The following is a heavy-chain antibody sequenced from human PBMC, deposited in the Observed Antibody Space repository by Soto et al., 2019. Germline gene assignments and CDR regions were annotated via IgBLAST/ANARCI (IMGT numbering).Heavy chain of an antibody. V-gene: IGHV4-31*03. CDR2: IFDSGTT. CDR1: GGSTSSGGYY. J-gene: IGHJ4*02. CDR3: ASQASGWYPDY. D-gene: IGHD6-19*01. Sequence: PSETLSLTCTVSGGSTSSGGYYWSWLRQHPGKGLEWIGYIFDSGTTYYNPSLKSRVTISVDPSKSQFSLRLTSVTATDTAVYYCASQASGWYPDYWGQGTLVTVSS.